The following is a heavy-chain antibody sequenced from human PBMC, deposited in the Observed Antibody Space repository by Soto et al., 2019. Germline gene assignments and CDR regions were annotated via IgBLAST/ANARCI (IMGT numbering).Heavy chain of an antibody. J-gene: IGHJ6*02. Sequence: GASVKVSCKASGYTFSGYYIHCLRQAPGQGLEWMGWINPNSGGTNYAQKFQGRVTVTRDTPTSTAYMELSRLTSDDTAAYYCARSLTEGYCTITGCYTRPLYGMDVWGQGTTVTVSS. CDR2: INPNSGGT. CDR3: ARSLTEGYCTITGCYTRPLYGMDV. CDR1: GYTFSGYY. V-gene: IGHV1-2*02. D-gene: IGHD2-2*02.